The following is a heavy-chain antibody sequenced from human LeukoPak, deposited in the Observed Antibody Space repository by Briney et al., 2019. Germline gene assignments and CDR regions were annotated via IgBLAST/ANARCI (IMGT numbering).Heavy chain of an antibody. CDR3: ARGNSTGGYWLDY. D-gene: IGHD1-26*01. CDR2: ISDDGTKK. V-gene: IGHV3-30-3*01. Sequence: GGSLRLSCAACGFTFSTYTIHWVRQAPGKGLEWVAVISDDGTKKFYSDSVKGRFTISRDNSKNTLYLQMNSLRAEDTAVYYCARGNSTGGYWLDYWGQGTLVTVSS. J-gene: IGHJ4*02. CDR1: GFTFSTYT.